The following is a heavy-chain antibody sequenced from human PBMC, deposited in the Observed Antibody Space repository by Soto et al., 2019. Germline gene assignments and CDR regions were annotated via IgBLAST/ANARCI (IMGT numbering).Heavy chain of an antibody. D-gene: IGHD3-22*01. J-gene: IGHJ6*02. CDR3: ATYFDDQTGPYYFGMDV. V-gene: IGHV3-30-3*01. CDR1: GFTFSNFA. CDR2: MSFDGSNK. Sequence: QVQLVESGGRVVQPGESLRLSCAASGFTFSNFARHWVRQAPGKGLEWVAVMSFDGSNKFHADSVTGRFTISRDNSKNTLYLQMNSLKTDDTAVYFCATYFDDQTGPYYFGMDVWGQGTTVTVSS.